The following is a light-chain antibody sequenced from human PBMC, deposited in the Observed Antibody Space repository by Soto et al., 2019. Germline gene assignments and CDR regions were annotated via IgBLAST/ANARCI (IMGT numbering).Light chain of an antibody. Sequence: QSVLTQPASVAGSPGQSITISCTGTSRDVGGYNYVSWYQQHTGKAPKLMIYDVSNRPSGVSNRFSGSKSGNTASLTISGLQAEDEADYYCSSYTSSSTYVFGTGTKVTVL. V-gene: IGLV2-14*01. J-gene: IGLJ1*01. CDR2: DVS. CDR3: SSYTSSSTYV. CDR1: SRDVGGYNY.